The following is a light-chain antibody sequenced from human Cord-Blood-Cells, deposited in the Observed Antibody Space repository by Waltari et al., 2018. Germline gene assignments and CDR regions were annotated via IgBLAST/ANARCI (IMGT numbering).Light chain of an antibody. Sequence: EIVMTQSPATLSVSPGERATLSCRASQSVSSNLAWYQQKPGQAHRLLIYGASTRVTGIPARFSGSGSGTEFTLTISSLQSEDFAVYYCQQYNNWPPYSFGQGTKLEIK. V-gene: IGKV3-15*01. CDR2: GAS. CDR3: QQYNNWPPYS. CDR1: QSVSSN. J-gene: IGKJ2*03.